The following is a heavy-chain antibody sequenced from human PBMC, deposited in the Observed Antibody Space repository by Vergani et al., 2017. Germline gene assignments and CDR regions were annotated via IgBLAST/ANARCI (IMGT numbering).Heavy chain of an antibody. V-gene: IGHV3-30*18. D-gene: IGHD3-10*01. CDR1: GFTFSSYG. CDR3: AKGLVWFGEPGEPNSRFTDFDY. J-gene: IGHJ4*02. CDR2: ISYDGSNK. Sequence: QVQLVESGGGVVQPGRSLRLSCAASGFTFSSYGMHWVRQAPGKGLEWVAVISYDGSNKYYADSVKGRFTISRDNSKNTLYLQMNSLRAEDTAVYYCAKGLVWFGEPGEPNSRFTDFDYWGQGTLVTVSS.